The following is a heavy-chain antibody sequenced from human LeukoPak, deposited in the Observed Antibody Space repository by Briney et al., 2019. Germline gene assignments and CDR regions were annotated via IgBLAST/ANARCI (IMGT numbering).Heavy chain of an antibody. CDR3: AKEATRVTIFGGDY. CDR2: ISGSGGST. V-gene: IGHV3-23*01. D-gene: IGHD3-3*01. Sequence: GGSLRLSCAASGFTFSSYSMNWVRQAPGKGLEWVSAISGSGGSTYYADSVKGRFTISRDNSKNTLYLQMNSLRAEDTAVYYCAKEATRVTIFGGDYWGQGTLVTVSS. CDR1: GFTFSSYS. J-gene: IGHJ4*02.